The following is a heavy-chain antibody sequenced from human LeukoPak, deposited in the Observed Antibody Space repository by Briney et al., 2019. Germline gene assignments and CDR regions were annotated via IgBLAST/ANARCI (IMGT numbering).Heavy chain of an antibody. Sequence: PGGSLRLSCAASGFIFSDYWMHWVRQAPGKGLVWVSRINTDGGFTRYADSVQGRFIIFRDTAKNTLFLQMNSLRAEDTAVYYCAREAKVGGALQYWGQGILVTVSS. CDR1: GFIFSDYW. D-gene: IGHD1-26*01. J-gene: IGHJ4*02. V-gene: IGHV3-74*01. CDR3: AREAKVGGALQY. CDR2: INTDGGFT.